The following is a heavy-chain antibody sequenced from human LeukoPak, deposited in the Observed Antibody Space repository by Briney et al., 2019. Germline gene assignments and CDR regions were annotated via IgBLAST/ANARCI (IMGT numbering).Heavy chain of an antibody. Sequence: ASVKVSCTASGYTFTGYYMHWVRQAPGQGLEWMGWINPNSGVTNYAQKFQGRVTLTRDTSISTAYMELGRLTSDDTAVYYCARKYSGYELTYWGQGTLVTVSS. V-gene: IGHV1-2*02. CDR3: ARKYSGYELTY. J-gene: IGHJ4*02. D-gene: IGHD5-12*01. CDR2: INPNSGVT. CDR1: GYTFTGYY.